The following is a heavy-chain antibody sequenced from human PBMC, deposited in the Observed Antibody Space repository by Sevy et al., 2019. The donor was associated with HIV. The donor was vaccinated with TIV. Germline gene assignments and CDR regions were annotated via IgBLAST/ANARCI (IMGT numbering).Heavy chain of an antibody. CDR3: ARGPAGIVEGGQYDY. J-gene: IGHJ4*02. Sequence: SETLSLTCSVSAGSSSSYYWSWIRQPAGKGLEWIGRLYTSGSTKYNPSLKSRVTMSVDTSKAQFSLKLRSVSAADTAVYYCARGPAGIVEGGQYDYWGQGIPVTVSS. V-gene: IGHV4-4*07. D-gene: IGHD6-19*01. CDR2: LYTSGST. CDR1: AGSSSSYY.